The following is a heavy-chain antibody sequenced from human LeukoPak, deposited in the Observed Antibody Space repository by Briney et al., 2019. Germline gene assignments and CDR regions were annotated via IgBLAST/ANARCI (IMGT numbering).Heavy chain of an antibody. J-gene: IGHJ6*03. D-gene: IGHD5-18*01. CDR2: IKQDGSEK. CDR1: GFTFSSYW. Sequence: PGGSLRLSCAASGFTFSSYWMSWVRQAPGKGLEWVANIKQDGSEKYYVDSVKGRFTISRDNAKNSLYLQMKRLRAEDTAVYYCARDNRGYGHALDAYYYYMDVWGKGTTVTVSS. V-gene: IGHV3-7*01. CDR3: ARDNRGYGHALDAYYYYMDV.